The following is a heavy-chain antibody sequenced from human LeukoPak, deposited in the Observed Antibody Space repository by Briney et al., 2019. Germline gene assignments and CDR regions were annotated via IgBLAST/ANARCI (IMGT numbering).Heavy chain of an antibody. D-gene: IGHD6-6*01. CDR1: GYSLTTYG. Sequence: ASVKVSCKASGYSLTTYGITWVRQAPGQGLEWMGWITTYNGNTNYARKLQGRVTMTTDTSTNTAYMELGSLRPDDTAVYYCARLIEYRSSSRVFDIWGQGTMVTVSS. J-gene: IGHJ3*02. CDR3: ARLIEYRSSSRVFDI. V-gene: IGHV1-18*01. CDR2: ITTYNGNT.